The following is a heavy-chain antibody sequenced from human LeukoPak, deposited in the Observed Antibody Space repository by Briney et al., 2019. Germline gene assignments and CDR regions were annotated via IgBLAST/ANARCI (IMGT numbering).Heavy chain of an antibody. D-gene: IGHD1-26*01. CDR1: GYTFTGYY. CDR2: MNPNSGNT. Sequence: ASVKVSCKASGYTFTGYYMHWVRQATGQGLEWMGWMNPNSGNTGYAQKFQGRVTMTRNTSISTAYMELSSLRSEDTAVYYCARGPYSGSYCDYWGQGTLVTVSS. CDR3: ARGPYSGSYCDY. J-gene: IGHJ4*02. V-gene: IGHV1-8*02.